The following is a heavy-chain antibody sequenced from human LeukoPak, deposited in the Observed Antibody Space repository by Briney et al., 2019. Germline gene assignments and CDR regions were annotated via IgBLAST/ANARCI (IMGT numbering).Heavy chain of an antibody. CDR3: ARVKARTDYYGSGSYYKIDY. Sequence: SETLSLTCTVSGGSISSSSYYWGWIRQPPGRGLEWIGYIYHSGSTYYNPSLKSRVTISVDRSKNQFSLKLSSVTAADTAVYYCARVKARTDYYGSGSYYKIDYWGQGTLVTVSS. V-gene: IGHV4-39*07. D-gene: IGHD3-10*01. J-gene: IGHJ4*02. CDR1: GGSISSSSYY. CDR2: IYHSGST.